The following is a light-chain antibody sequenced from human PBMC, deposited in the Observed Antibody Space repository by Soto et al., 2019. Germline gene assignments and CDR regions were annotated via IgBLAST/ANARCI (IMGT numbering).Light chain of an antibody. CDR3: SSYTSSSTYV. J-gene: IGLJ1*01. Sequence: QSALTQPAPVSGSPGQSITISCTGTGSDVGGYDYVSWYQHHPGKAPKVMIYEVTNRPSGVSNRFSGSKSGNTASLTISGLLAEDEADYYCSSYTSSSTYVFGTGTKSPS. CDR2: EVT. CDR1: GSDVGGYDY. V-gene: IGLV2-14*01.